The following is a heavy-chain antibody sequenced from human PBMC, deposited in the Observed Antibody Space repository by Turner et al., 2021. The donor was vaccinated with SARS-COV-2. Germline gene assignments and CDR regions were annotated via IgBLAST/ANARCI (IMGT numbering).Heavy chain of an antibody. V-gene: IGHV1-2*02. CDR1: GYTFSGYY. J-gene: IGHJ5*02. CDR2: INPNSGVT. Sequence: QVQLVQSGAEVTKPGASVKVSCKASGYTFSGYYMHWVRQAPGQGLEWMGCINPNSGVTNYAQKFQGRVTRTSDTSISTAYMELSRLRSDDTAVYYCARGPRGYDFWSGYPNWFDPWGQGTLVTVSS. CDR3: ARGPRGYDFWSGYPNWFDP. D-gene: IGHD3-3*01.